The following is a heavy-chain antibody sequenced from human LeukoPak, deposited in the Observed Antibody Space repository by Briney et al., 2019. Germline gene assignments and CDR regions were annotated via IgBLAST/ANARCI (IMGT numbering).Heavy chain of an antibody. Sequence: GGSLRLSCAASGFTFSSYWMQWVRQAPGKGLVWVSRINSDGSSTSYADSVKGRFTISRDNAKNTLYLQMNSLRAEDTAVYYCARDHFWSGYADLGYWGQGTLVTVSS. CDR3: ARDHFWSGYADLGY. CDR2: INSDGSST. V-gene: IGHV3-74*01. CDR1: GFTFSSYW. D-gene: IGHD3-3*02. J-gene: IGHJ4*02.